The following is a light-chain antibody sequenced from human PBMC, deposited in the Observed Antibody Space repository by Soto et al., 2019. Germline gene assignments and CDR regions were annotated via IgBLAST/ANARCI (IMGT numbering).Light chain of an antibody. CDR1: SSDVGGYNY. J-gene: IGLJ2*01. CDR2: EVS. CDR3: SSYTSSSTVI. V-gene: IGLV2-14*01. Sequence: QSALTQPASVSGSPGQSITISCTGTSSDVGGYNYVSWYQQHPRKAPKLMIYEVSYRPSGVSDRFSGSKSGNTASLTISGLQAEDEADYYCSSYTSSSTVIFGGGTKLTVL.